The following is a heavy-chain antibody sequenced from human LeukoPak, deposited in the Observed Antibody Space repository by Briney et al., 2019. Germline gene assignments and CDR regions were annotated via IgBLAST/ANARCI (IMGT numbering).Heavy chain of an antibody. Sequence: GRSLRLSCALSGFTLSSYAMSWVRQAPGKGLEWVSAISGSGGSTYYADSVKGRSTISRDNSKNTLYLQMNSLRAEDTAVYYCPKGLAPWGHFDYWGQGTLVTVSS. D-gene: IGHD3-16*01. J-gene: IGHJ4*02. CDR3: PKGLAPWGHFDY. V-gene: IGHV3-23*01. CDR2: ISGSGGST. CDR1: GFTLSSYA.